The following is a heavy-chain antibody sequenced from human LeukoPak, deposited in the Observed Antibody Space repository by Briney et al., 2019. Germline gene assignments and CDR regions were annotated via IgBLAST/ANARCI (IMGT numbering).Heavy chain of an antibody. J-gene: IGHJ6*03. D-gene: IGHD6-13*01. V-gene: IGHV5-51*01. CDR1: GYSFTSYW. CDR3: ARLAAAGIYYYYYYMDV. Sequence: GESLQISCKGSGYSFTSYWIGWVRQLPGKGLEWMGIIYPGDSDTRYSPSFQGQVTISADKSISTAYLQWSSLKASDTAMYYCARLAAAGIYYYYYYMDVWGKGTTVTVSS. CDR2: IYPGDSDT.